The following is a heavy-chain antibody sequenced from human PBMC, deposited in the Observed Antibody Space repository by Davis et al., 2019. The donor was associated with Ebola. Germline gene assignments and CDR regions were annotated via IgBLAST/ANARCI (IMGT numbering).Heavy chain of an antibody. CDR2: INPSTGGT. J-gene: IGHJ4*02. D-gene: IGHD5-12*01. CDR1: GYSLTGYY. CDR3: ARDSFGGYYSFDN. V-gene: IGHV1-2*06. Sequence: AASVKVSCKASGYSLTGYYLHWVRQAPGQGLEWMGQINPSTGGTKFAQKFQGRVTMTRDTSISTAYLELSRLRSDDTAVYFCARDSFGGYYSFDNWGQGTPVSVSS.